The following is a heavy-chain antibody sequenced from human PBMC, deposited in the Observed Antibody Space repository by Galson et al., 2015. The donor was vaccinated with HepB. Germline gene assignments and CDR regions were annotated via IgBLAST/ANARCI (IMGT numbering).Heavy chain of an antibody. D-gene: IGHD6-19*01. Sequence: SVKVSCKASGYTFTSSTLHWVRLAPGQRFEWVGCINAGNGNTKFSQNFQGRVTITRDTSATTAYMELSSLRSEDTAVYYCARGSQWLVGWYWGQGTLVTVSS. CDR1: GYTFTSST. CDR3: ARGSQWLVGWY. J-gene: IGHJ4*02. CDR2: INAGNGNT. V-gene: IGHV1-3*01.